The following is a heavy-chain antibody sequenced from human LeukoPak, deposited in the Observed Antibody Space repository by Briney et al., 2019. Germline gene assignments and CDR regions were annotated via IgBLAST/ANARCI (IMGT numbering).Heavy chain of an antibody. CDR3: ARDVVPAATRYYYGMDV. V-gene: IGHV1-2*02. J-gene: IGHJ6*02. CDR2: INPNSGGT. Sequence: ASVKVSCMASGYTFTGYYMHWVRQAPGQGLEWMGWINPNSGGTNYAQKLQGRVTMTRDTSISTAYMELSRLRSDDTAVYYCARDVVPAATRYYYGMDVWGQGTTVTVSS. CDR1: GYTFTGYY. D-gene: IGHD2-2*01.